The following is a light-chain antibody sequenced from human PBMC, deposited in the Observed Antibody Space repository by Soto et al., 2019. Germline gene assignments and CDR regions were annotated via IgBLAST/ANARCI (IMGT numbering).Light chain of an antibody. V-gene: IGKV3-20*01. Sequence: IVLTQSPDTLSLSPGERATLSCRASQSVSASYLAWYQQKPGQAPRLLIYGASSRATGIPERFSGGGSGTDFSLTINRLEPEDFAVYYCQQHGTSPITFGQGTRLEIK. CDR1: QSVSASY. CDR2: GAS. CDR3: QQHGTSPIT. J-gene: IGKJ5*01.